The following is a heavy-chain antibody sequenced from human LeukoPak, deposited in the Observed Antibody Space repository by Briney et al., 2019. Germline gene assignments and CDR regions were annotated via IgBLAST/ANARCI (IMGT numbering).Heavy chain of an antibody. D-gene: IGHD6-13*01. CDR1: GGSISNNNYY. CDR2: IYYTGST. CDR3: ARVGIAAARSLEFDY. V-gene: IGHV4-39*07. J-gene: IGHJ4*02. Sequence: PSETLSLACTVSGGSISNNNYYWTWIRQPPGKGLEWIGNIYYTGSTYYNPSLKSRVTISVDTSKNQFSLKLSSVTAADTAVYYCARVGIAAARSLEFDYWGQGTLVTVSS.